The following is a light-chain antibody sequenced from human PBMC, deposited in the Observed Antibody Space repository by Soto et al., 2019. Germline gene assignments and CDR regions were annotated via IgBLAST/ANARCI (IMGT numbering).Light chain of an antibody. Sequence: DIQITQAPTTLAAVVGVRLTITRLASQGISSYFAWYQQKPGKAPKLLIYAASTLASGVPSRFSGSGSGTDFSLTSISLQDEDCAAFYCQQLRMYPSTCSGGTKVDIK. CDR1: QGISSY. CDR2: AAS. J-gene: IGKJ4*01. CDR3: QQLRMYPST. V-gene: IGKV1-9*01.